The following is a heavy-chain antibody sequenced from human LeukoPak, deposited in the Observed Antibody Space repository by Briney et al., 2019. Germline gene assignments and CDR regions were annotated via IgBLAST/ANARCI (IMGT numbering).Heavy chain of an antibody. V-gene: IGHV1-24*01. J-gene: IGHJ4*02. CDR1: GDTLSELT. Sequence: WASVKVSCKVSGDTLSELTMHWVRQAPGKGLEWMGGFDPGAGEILYAQQFQGRVTMTEDTSTDTAYMELTSLRSEDSGVYFCAAGGIYSLLDYWGQGTLVTVSS. CDR3: AAGGIYSLLDY. CDR2: FDPGAGEI. D-gene: IGHD3-10*01.